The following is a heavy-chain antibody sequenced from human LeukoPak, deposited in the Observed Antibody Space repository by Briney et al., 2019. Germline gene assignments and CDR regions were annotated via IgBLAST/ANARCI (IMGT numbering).Heavy chain of an antibody. J-gene: IGHJ5*02. V-gene: IGHV4-34*01. CDR1: GGSFSGYY. CDR2: INHSGST. CDR3: TRGLRLGYCSGGSCYYWFDP. Sequence: SQTLSLTCAVYGGSFSGYYWSWIRQPPGKGLEWIGEINHSGSTNYNPSLQSRVTISADTSKNQFSLNLRSVIAADTAVYYCTRGLRLGYCSGGSCYYWFDPWGQGTRVTVSS. D-gene: IGHD2-15*01.